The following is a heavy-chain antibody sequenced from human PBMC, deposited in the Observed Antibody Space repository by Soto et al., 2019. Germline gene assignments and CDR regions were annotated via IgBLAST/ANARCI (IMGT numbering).Heavy chain of an antibody. CDR1: GGTFSSYA. V-gene: IGHV1-69*13. CDR3: ARADLEGYSSAYYFDY. CDR2: IIPIFGTA. Sequence: SVKVSCKASGGTFSSYAISWVRQAPGQGLEWMGGIIPIFGTANYAQKFQGRVTITADESTSTAYMELSSLRSEDTAVYYCARADLEGYSSAYYFDYWGQGTLVTVSS. J-gene: IGHJ4*02. D-gene: IGHD6-19*01.